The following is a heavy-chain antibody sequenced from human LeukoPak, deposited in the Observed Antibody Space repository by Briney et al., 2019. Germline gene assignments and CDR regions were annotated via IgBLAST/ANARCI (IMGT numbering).Heavy chain of an antibody. CDR1: GDTFSRYA. D-gene: IGHD6-13*01. V-gene: IGHV1-69*10. Sequence: SVKVSCKASGDTFSRYAISWVRQAPGQGLEWMGGIIPVLSTANYAQKFQDRVTITADKSTSTAYMELSSLRSEDTAVYYCARDFVRAAGLFDAFDIWGQGTMVTVSS. J-gene: IGHJ3*02. CDR3: ARDFVRAAGLFDAFDI. CDR2: IIPVLSTA.